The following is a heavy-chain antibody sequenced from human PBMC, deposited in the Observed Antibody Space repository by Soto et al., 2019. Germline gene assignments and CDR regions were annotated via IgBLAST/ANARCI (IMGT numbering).Heavy chain of an antibody. J-gene: IGHJ4*02. CDR1: GFTFDTYA. D-gene: IGHD3-22*01. Sequence: EVQLLESGGGMVQPGGSLRLSCAASGFTFDTYAMSWVRQPPGKGLEWVSDISGSGDRTYYADSVKGRFSISRDNSKNKLFLQMDGLRAEDTALYYCAKTVAYDYASGNYYPGDYWGQGTVVTVSS. CDR3: AKTVAYDYASGNYYPGDY. V-gene: IGHV3-23*01. CDR2: ISGSGDRT.